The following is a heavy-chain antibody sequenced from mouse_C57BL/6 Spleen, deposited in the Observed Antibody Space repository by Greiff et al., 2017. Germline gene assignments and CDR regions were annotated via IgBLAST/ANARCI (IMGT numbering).Heavy chain of an antibody. CDR1: GYTSTDYY. V-gene: IGHV1-26*01. Sequence: VQLQQSGPELVKPGASVKISCKASGYTSTDYYMNWVKQSHGKSLEWIGDINPNNGGTSYNQKFKGKATLTVDKSSSTAYMELRSLTSEDSAVYYCARSYYGSIAYWGQGTLVTVSA. CDR3: ARSYYGSIAY. D-gene: IGHD1-1*01. J-gene: IGHJ3*01. CDR2: INPNNGGT.